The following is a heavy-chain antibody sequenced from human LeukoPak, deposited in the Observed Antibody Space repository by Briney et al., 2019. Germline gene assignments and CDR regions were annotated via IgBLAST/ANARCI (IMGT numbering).Heavy chain of an antibody. J-gene: IGHJ4*02. CDR3: ARNSGYSDLNY. Sequence: SETLSLTCAVSGDSFSGNNYWTWVRQPPGKGLEWIGEICRSGATNYNPSLKSRVTVSQDKSKNQFSLKLNSVTAADTAIYYCARNSGYSDLNYWGQGVLVTVSS. CDR2: ICRSGAT. CDR1: GDSFSGNNY. D-gene: IGHD3-22*01. V-gene: IGHV4-4*02.